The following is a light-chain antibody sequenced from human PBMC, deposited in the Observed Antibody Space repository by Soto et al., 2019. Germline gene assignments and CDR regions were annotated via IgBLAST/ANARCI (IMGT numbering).Light chain of an antibody. J-gene: IGKJ1*01. Sequence: VLTQSPGTLSLSPGERTTLSCRASQNIRGNELAWYQQKPGQPPRLLIYRGSSRAPGIPDRFSGRGSGTEFTLTPSRLEPEDFAVYYCQDYGTSAPWTFGQGTRVEIK. CDR3: QDYGTSAPWT. V-gene: IGKV3-20*01. CDR2: RGS. CDR1: QNIRGNE.